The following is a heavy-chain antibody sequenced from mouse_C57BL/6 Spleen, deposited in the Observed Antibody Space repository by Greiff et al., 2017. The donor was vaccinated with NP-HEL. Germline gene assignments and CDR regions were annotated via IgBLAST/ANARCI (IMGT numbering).Heavy chain of an antibody. V-gene: IGHV1-7*01. J-gene: IGHJ4*01. D-gene: IGHD1-1*01. CDR2: INPSSGYT. CDR3: ARRDYGSSYTMDY. Sequence: QVQLQQSGAELAKPGASVKLSCKASGYTFTSYWMHWVKQRPGQGLEWIGYINPSSGYTKYNQKFKDKATLTADKSSSTAYMPLSSLTYEDSAVYYCARRDYGSSYTMDYWGQGTSVTVSS. CDR1: GYTFTSYW.